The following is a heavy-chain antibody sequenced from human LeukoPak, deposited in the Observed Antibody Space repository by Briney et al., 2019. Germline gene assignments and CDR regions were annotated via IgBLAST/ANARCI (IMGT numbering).Heavy chain of an antibody. CDR1: GGSISTNSYY. Sequence: SETLSLTCTASGGSISTNSYYWGWIRQSPGKGLEWVGSINYSGRAYYNPSLKSRVTISADTSNQFSLKLTTATAADTAVYYCAKDGSDNWGLFDSWGQGTLVTVSS. J-gene: IGHJ4*02. CDR2: INYSGRA. D-gene: IGHD1-1*01. V-gene: IGHV4-39*07. CDR3: AKDGSDNWGLFDS.